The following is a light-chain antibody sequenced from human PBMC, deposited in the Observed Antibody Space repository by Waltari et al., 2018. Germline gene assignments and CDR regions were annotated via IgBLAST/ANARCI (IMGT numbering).Light chain of an antibody. CDR2: GAY. CDR3: QQYEDWPRHS. Sequence: EIVVTQSPATLSVSPGERVTLSCRASQNVGTSLAWYQQKPSQTPRILIFGAYSRASGVPARFSGSGSGTDFTLAISSLQSEDFAVYYCQQYEDWPRHSFGGGTKVQIE. J-gene: IGKJ4*01. V-gene: IGKV3-15*01. CDR1: QNVGTS.